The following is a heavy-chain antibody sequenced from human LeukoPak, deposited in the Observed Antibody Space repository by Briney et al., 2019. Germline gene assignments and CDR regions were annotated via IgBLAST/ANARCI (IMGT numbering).Heavy chain of an antibody. J-gene: IGHJ4*02. CDR1: GYTFTGYY. CDR3: ARGRRSGITMVRGVNGPYYFDY. CDR2: INPNSGGT. V-gene: IGHV1-2*04. D-gene: IGHD3-10*01. Sequence: ASVKVSCKASGYTFTGYYMHWVRQAPGQGLEWMGWINPNSGGTNYAQKFQGWVTMTRDTSISTAYMELSRLRSDDTAVYYCARGRRSGITMVRGVNGPYYFDYWGQGTLVTVCS.